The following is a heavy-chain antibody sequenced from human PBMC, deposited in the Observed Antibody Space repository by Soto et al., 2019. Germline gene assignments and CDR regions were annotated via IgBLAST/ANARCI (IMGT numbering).Heavy chain of an antibody. J-gene: IGHJ4*02. CDR2: IYYSGST. V-gene: IGHV4-30-4*01. CDR1: GGSISSGDYY. Sequence: SETLSLTCTVSGGSISSGDYYWSWIRQPPGKGLEWIGNIYYSGSTYYNPSLKSRVSISIGTSKNQFSLKLSSVTAADTAVYYCARVKVVVVTLFDYWGQGTLVTVSS. CDR3: ARVKVVVVTLFDY. D-gene: IGHD3-22*01.